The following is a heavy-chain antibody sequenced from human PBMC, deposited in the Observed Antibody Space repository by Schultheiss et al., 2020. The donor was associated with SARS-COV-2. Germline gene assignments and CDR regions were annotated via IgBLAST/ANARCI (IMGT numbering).Heavy chain of an antibody. J-gene: IGHJ4*02. CDR1: GFTFSSYG. CDR2: ISYDGSNK. V-gene: IGHV3-30*03. Sequence: GGSLRLSCAASGFTFSSYGMHWVRQAPGKGLEWVAVISYDGSNKYYADSVKGRFTISRDNSKNTLYLQMNSLRAEDTAVYYCATLQERLGFDYWGQGTLVTVSS. CDR3: ATLQERLGFDY. D-gene: IGHD3-16*01.